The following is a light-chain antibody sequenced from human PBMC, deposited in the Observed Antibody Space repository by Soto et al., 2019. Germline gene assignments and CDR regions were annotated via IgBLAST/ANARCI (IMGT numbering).Light chain of an antibody. Sequence: EIVMTQSPASLSVSPGDGATLSCRASQSVASNVAWYQQKPGQGPRLLIHGASTRAVGVPARFSGSGSGTDFTITISSLQYEDFAVYYCQQYHNWPPQYTFGQGTKLQIK. V-gene: IGKV3-15*01. J-gene: IGKJ2*01. CDR2: GAS. CDR3: QQYHNWPPQYT. CDR1: QSVASN.